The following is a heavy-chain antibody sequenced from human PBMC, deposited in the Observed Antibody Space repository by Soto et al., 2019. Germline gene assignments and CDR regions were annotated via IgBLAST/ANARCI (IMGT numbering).Heavy chain of an antibody. CDR3: ARGRGSGWSRLTGTIFDY. V-gene: IGHV4-34*01. Sequence: SETLSLTCAVYGGSFSGYYWSWIRQPPGKGLEWIGEINHSGSTNYNPSLKSRVTISVDTSKNQFSLKLSSVTAADTAVYYCARGRGSGWSRLTGTIFDYWGQGTLVTVSS. CDR1: GGSFSGYY. D-gene: IGHD6-19*01. CDR2: INHSGST. J-gene: IGHJ4*02.